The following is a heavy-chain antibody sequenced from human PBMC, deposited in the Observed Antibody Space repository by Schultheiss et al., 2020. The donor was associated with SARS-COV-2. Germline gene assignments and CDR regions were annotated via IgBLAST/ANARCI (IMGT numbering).Heavy chain of an antibody. CDR2: IYYSGST. D-gene: IGHD3-16*01. V-gene: IGHV4-59*01. CDR1: GGSISSYY. Sequence: SQTLSLTCTVSGGSISSYYWSLIRQPPGKGLEWIGYIYYSGSTNYNPSLKSRVTISVDTSKNQFSLKLSSVTAADTAVYYCARDRGGIGYWGQGTLVTVYS. CDR3: ARDRGGIGY. J-gene: IGHJ4*02.